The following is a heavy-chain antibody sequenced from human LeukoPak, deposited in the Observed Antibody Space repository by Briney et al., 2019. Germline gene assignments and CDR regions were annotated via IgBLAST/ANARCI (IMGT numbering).Heavy chain of an antibody. Sequence: GASVKVSCKASGGTFSSYAISWVRQAPGQGLEWMGAIIPIFGTANYAQKFQGRVTITADKSTSTAYMELSSLRSEDTAVYYCARGRETYYYDSSGYYPLDYWGQGTLVTVSS. CDR2: IIPIFGTA. D-gene: IGHD3-22*01. J-gene: IGHJ4*02. CDR3: ARGRETYYYDSSGYYPLDY. CDR1: GGTFSSYA. V-gene: IGHV1-69*06.